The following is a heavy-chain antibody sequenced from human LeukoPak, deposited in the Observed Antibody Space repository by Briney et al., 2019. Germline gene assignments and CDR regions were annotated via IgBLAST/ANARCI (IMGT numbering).Heavy chain of an antibody. D-gene: IGHD2-15*01. CDR1: GGSISSYY. Sequence: SETLSLTCTVSGGSISSYYWSWIRQPPGKGLEWIGYIYYSGSTNYNPSLKSRVTISVDTSKNQFSLKLSSVTAADTAVYYCARLVVRSSRDYWGQGTLVTVSS. CDR2: IYYSGST. J-gene: IGHJ4*02. V-gene: IGHV4-59*01. CDR3: ARLVVRSSRDY.